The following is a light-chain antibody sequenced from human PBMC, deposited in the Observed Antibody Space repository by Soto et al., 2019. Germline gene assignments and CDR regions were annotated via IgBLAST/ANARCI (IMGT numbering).Light chain of an antibody. CDR2: EDN. CDR1: ELGDKY. CDR3: QAWDSSTNV. J-gene: IGLJ1*01. Sequence: SYELTQPPSVSVSPGQTARITCPGHELGDKYVCWFQQKPGQSPVLVMYEDNKRPSGIPERFSGSNSGNTATLTISGTQAMDEGDYYCQAWDSSTNVFGAGTKVTVL. V-gene: IGLV3-1*01.